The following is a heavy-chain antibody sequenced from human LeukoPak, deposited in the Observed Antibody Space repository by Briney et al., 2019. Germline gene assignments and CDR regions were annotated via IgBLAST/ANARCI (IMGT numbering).Heavy chain of an antibody. CDR1: GYTFTSYD. Sequence: ASVKVSCKASGYTFTSYDINWVRQAPGQGLEWMGWINPNSGGTNYAQKFQGRVTMTRDTSISTAYMELSRLRSDDTAVYYCASVGATSVAFDIWGQGTMVTVSS. J-gene: IGHJ3*02. V-gene: IGHV1-2*02. CDR2: INPNSGGT. D-gene: IGHD1-26*01. CDR3: ASVGATSVAFDI.